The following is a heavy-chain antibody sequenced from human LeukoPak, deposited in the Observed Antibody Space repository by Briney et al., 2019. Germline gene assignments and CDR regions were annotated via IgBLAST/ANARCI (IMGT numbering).Heavy chain of an antibody. D-gene: IGHD2-2*03. CDR1: GFTFSSYS. CDR2: ISSSSSYI. Sequence: GGSLRLSCAASGFTFSSYSMNWVRQAPGKGLEWVSSISSSSSYIYYADSVKGRFTISRDNAKNSLYLQMNSLRAEDTAVYYCARPRAAGGYCSSTSCYYYYGMDVWGQGTTVTVSS. CDR3: ARPRAAGGYCSSTSCYYYYGMDV. V-gene: IGHV3-21*01. J-gene: IGHJ6*02.